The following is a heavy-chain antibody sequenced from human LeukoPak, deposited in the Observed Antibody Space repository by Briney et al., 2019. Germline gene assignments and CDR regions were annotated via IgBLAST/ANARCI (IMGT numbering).Heavy chain of an antibody. CDR2: IYPSSGGT. CDR3: ARRPYYYDSSGYRDAFDI. Sequence: ASVKVSCKASGYTFTNYHMHWVRQAPGQGLEWMGRIYPSSGGTNYAQKFQGRITLTTDTSINTAYMELSRLRFDDTAVYYCARRPYYYDSSGYRDAFDIWGQGTMVTVSS. D-gene: IGHD3-22*01. CDR1: GYTFTNYH. V-gene: IGHV1-2*06. J-gene: IGHJ3*02.